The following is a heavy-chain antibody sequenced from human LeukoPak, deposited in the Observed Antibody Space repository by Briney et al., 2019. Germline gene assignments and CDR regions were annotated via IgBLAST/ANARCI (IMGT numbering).Heavy chain of an antibody. J-gene: IGHJ4*02. Sequence: GASVKVSCKASGYTFTSYGISWVRQAPGQGLEWMGWISAYNGNTNYAQKLQGRVTMTTDTSTSTAYMELRSLRSDDTAVYYCAREGRQAWYYYDSSGSGAFDIWGQGTLVTVSS. V-gene: IGHV1-18*01. CDR1: GYTFTSYG. CDR2: ISAYNGNT. CDR3: AREGRQAWYYYDSSGSGAFDI. D-gene: IGHD3-22*01.